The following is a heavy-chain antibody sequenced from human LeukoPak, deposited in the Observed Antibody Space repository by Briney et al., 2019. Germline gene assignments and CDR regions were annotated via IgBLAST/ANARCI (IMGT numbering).Heavy chain of an antibody. CDR2: IYYSGST. CDR1: GGSISSYY. J-gene: IGHJ4*02. V-gene: IGHV4-59*08. Sequence: PSETLSLTCTVSGGSISSYYWSWIRQPPGKGLEWIGYIYYSGSTYYNPSLKSRVTISVDTSKNQFSLKLSSVTAADTAVYYCARHAYVRGVLIDYWGQGTLVTVSS. D-gene: IGHD3-10*02. CDR3: ARHAYVRGVLIDY.